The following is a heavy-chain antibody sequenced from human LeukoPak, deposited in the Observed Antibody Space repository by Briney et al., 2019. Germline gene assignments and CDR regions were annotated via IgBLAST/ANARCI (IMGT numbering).Heavy chain of an antibody. Sequence: TSETLSLTCTVSGGSISSSSYYWGWIRQPPGKGLEWIGSIYYSGSTYYNPSLKSRVTISVDTSKNQFSLKLSSVTAADTAVYYCARLLPRRGYMDVWGKGTTVTVSS. CDR2: IYYSGST. CDR3: ARLLPRRGYMDV. J-gene: IGHJ6*03. D-gene: IGHD2-21*01. V-gene: IGHV4-39*01. CDR1: GGSISSSSYY.